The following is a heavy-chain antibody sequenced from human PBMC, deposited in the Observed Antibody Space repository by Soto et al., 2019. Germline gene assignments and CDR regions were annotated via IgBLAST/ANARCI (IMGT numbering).Heavy chain of an antibody. D-gene: IGHD3-3*01. CDR3: ARAYDLWSGWVLYSYYGMAV. V-gene: IGHV1-18*01. CDR2: ISAYNGNT. CDR1: GYAFTSYG. J-gene: IGHJ6*02. Sequence: QVQLVQSGAEVKKPGASVKVSCKASGYAFTSYGISWVRQAPGHGLEWMGWISAYNGNTNYAQKLQGRVTMTTDTPTSTAYMELRSLRSDDTAVYYCARAYDLWSGWVLYSYYGMAVWGQGTTVTVSS.